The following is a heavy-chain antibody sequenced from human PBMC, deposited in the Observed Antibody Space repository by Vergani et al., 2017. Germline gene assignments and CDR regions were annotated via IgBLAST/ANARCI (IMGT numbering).Heavy chain of an antibody. D-gene: IGHD1-1*01. CDR3: ATKSCGTPGCQIGYFRE. V-gene: IGHV3-30*03. CDR1: GFTSSYYG. Sequence: QVHLVESGGGVVQPGRSLRLSCVVSGFTSSYYGMHWVRQPPGKGLEWGAVISYDGTQKYYADSVKGRFTISRDNSKSTLYLQMNSLRTEDTAVYYCATKSCGTPGCQIGYFREWGQGTLVTVSS. CDR2: ISYDGTQK. J-gene: IGHJ1*01.